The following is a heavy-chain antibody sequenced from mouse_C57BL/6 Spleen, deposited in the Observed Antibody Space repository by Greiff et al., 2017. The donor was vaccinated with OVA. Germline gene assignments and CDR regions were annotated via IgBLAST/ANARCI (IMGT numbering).Heavy chain of an antibody. CDR2: IYPRSGNT. CDR3: ASRSNYFDY. J-gene: IGHJ2*01. Sequence: VQLQQSGAELARPGASVKLSCKASGYTFTSYGISWVKQRTGQGLEWIGEIYPRSGNTYYNEKFKGKATLTADKSSSTAYMELRSLTSEDSAVYFCASRSNYFDYWGQGTTLTVSS. CDR1: GYTFTSYG. V-gene: IGHV1-81*01.